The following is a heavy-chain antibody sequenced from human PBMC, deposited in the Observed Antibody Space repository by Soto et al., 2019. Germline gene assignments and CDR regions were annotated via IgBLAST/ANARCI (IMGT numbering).Heavy chain of an antibody. D-gene: IGHD3-9*01. CDR1: GFTFGDYA. CDR2: IRSKAYGGTT. V-gene: IGHV3-49*03. Sequence: GGSLRLSCTASGFTFGDYAMSWFRQAPGKGLEWVGFIRSKAYGGTTEYAASVKGRFTISRDDSKSIAYLQMTSLKTEDTAVYYCTRAGPTYYDILTGPPVGDWGQGTLVTVSS. CDR3: TRAGPTYYDILTGPPVGD. J-gene: IGHJ4*02.